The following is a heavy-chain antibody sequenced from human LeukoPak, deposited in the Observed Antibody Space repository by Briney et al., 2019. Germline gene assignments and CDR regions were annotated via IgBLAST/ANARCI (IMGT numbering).Heavy chain of an antibody. D-gene: IGHD5-12*01. V-gene: IGHV4-39*01. J-gene: IGHJ5*02. CDR1: GGSISSTSYY. Sequence: PSETLSLTCTVSGGSISSTSYYFWSWIRQPPGKGLEWVGSIHHSGRTSYNPSLKSRVTIFVDTSKNQFSPKVSSVTAADTAVYFCARRRGYDYVWFDPWGQGTLVTVSS. CDR3: ARRRGYDYVWFDP. CDR2: IHHSGRT.